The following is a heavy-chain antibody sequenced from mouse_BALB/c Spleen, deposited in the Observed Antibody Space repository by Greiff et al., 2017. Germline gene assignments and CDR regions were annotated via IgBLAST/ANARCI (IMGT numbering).Heavy chain of an antibody. D-gene: IGHD1-1*01. CDR2: INPSNGGT. Sequence: VQLKESGAELVKPGASVKLSCKASGYTFTSYYMYWVKQRPGQGLEWIGEINPSNGGTNFNEKFKSKATLTVDKSSSTAYMQLSSLTSEDSAVYYCTRGGYYYGSSHAMDYWGQGTSVTVSS. V-gene: IGHV1S81*02. CDR3: TRGGYYYGSSHAMDY. CDR1: GYTFTSYY. J-gene: IGHJ4*01.